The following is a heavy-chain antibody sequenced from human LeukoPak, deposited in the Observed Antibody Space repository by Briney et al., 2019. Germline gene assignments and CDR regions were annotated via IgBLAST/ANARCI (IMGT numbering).Heavy chain of an antibody. CDR2: IYPGDSDT. CDR3: ARQGTTGYNWFDP. V-gene: IGHV5-51*01. D-gene: IGHD1-7*01. Sequence: GESLKISCRVSGYNFATYWIGWVRQMPGKGLEWMGIIYPGDSDTRYSPSFQGQVTISADKSISTAYLQWSSLKASDTAMYYCARQGTTGYNWFDPWGQGTLVTVSS. J-gene: IGHJ5*02. CDR1: GYNFATYW.